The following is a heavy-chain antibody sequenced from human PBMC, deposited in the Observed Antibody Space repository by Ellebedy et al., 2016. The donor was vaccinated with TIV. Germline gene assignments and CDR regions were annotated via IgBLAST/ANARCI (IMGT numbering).Heavy chain of an antibody. D-gene: IGHD2-21*02. CDR1: GFTFSGYG. CDR3: ARYNGDSGFDL. CDR2: VWYDGSQT. V-gene: IGHV3-33*08. Sequence: GESLKISXAASGFTFSGYGMHWVRQAPGKGLEWVSFVWYDGSQTDCADSVKGRFTTSRDNSRFTLSLQMNSLRADDTAVYYCARYNGDSGFDLWGQGTLVTVSS. J-gene: IGHJ4*02.